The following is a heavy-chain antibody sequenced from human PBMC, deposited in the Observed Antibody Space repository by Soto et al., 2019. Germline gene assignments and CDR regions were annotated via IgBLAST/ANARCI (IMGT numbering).Heavy chain of an antibody. Sequence: ASVKVSCKASGYTFTGYYMHWVRQAPGQGLEWMGWINPNSGGTNYAQKFQGRVTMTRDTSISTAYMELSRLRSDDTAVYYCARVRRYYRSGTGPSGYYYGMDVWGQGTTVTVSS. CDR2: INPNSGGT. V-gene: IGHV1-2*02. J-gene: IGHJ6*02. CDR3: ARVRRYYRSGTGPSGYYYGMDV. CDR1: GYTFTGYY. D-gene: IGHD3-10*01.